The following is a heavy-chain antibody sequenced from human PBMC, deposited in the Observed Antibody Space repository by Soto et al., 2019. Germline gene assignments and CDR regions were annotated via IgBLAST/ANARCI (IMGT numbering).Heavy chain of an antibody. CDR2: IYHSGST. D-gene: IGHD5-18*01. Sequence: SETLSLTCAVSGGSISSGGYSWSWIRQPPGKGLEWIGYIYHSGSTYYNPSLKSRVTISVDRSKNQFSLKLSSVTAADTAVYYCARAGYSYGEWYFDYWGQGTLVTVSS. J-gene: IGHJ4*02. CDR1: GGSISSGGYS. V-gene: IGHV4-30-2*01. CDR3: ARAGYSYGEWYFDY.